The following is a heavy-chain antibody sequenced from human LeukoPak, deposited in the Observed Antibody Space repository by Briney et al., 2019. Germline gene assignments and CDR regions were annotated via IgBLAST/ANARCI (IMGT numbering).Heavy chain of an antibody. V-gene: IGHV3-21*01. D-gene: IGHD6-6*01. CDR1: GFTFSSYS. CDR3: ATAWGSIAARPYWYFDL. Sequence: GGSLRLSCAASGFTFSSYSMNWVRQAPGKGLEWVSSISSSSSYIYYADSVKGRFTISRDNAKNSLYLQMNSLRAEDTAVYYCATAWGSIAARPYWYFDLWGRGTLVTVSS. J-gene: IGHJ2*01. CDR2: ISSSSSYI.